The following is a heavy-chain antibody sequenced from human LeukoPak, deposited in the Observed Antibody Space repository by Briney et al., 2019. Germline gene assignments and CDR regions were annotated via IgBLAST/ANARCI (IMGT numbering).Heavy chain of an antibody. D-gene: IGHD3-10*01. CDR3: ARDRYYYAPFDP. CDR2: INPSGGST. Sequence: ASVKVSCKASGYTFTNYYMHWVRQAPGQGLEWMGIINPSGGSTRYAQKFQGRVTMTTDTSTSTAYMELRSLRSDDTAVYYCARDRYYYAPFDPWGQGTLVTVSS. J-gene: IGHJ5*02. V-gene: IGHV1-46*01. CDR1: GYTFTNYY.